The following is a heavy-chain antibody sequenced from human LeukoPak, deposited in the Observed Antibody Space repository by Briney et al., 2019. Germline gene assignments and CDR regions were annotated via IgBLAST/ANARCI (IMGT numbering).Heavy chain of an antibody. CDR2: ISGSGDST. J-gene: IGHJ4*02. Sequence: GGSLRLSCAASGFTFSNYAMRWVRQAPGKGLEWVSGISGSGDSTYYADSVKGRFTISRDNSKNTLYLKMNSLRAEDTAVYYCAKAGAVVVVAAKYFDYWGQGTLVTVSS. CDR3: AKAGAVVVVAAKYFDY. V-gene: IGHV3-23*01. CDR1: GFTFSNYA. D-gene: IGHD2-15*01.